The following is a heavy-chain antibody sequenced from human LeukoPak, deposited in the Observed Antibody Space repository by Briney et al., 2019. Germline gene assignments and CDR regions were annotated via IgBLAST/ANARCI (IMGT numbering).Heavy chain of an antibody. V-gene: IGHV4-61*02. CDR2: IYSSGST. CDR1: GGSISSGSYY. J-gene: IGHJ4*02. CDR3: ARPRQYKFPHEFDY. Sequence: SQTLSLTCTVSGGSISSGSYYWSWIRQPAGKGLEWIGRIYSSGSTNYNPSLKSRGTLSVYKYKNQFSLKLSSVTAADTAVYYSARPRQYKFPHEFDYWGQGALVTVSS. D-gene: IGHD1-14*01.